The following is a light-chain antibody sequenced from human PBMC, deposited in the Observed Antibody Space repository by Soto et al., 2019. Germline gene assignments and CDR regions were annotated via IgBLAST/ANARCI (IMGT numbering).Light chain of an antibody. CDR3: TSYTGSSPLYV. J-gene: IGLJ1*01. Sequence: QSALAQPASVSGSPGQSITISCSGTSRDFGGYNYVAWYQQHPGKAPKLVIYEVSNRPSGVSDRFSGSKSGNTASLTISGLQAEDEADYYCTSYTGSSPLYVLGTGTKVTVL. V-gene: IGLV2-14*01. CDR2: EVS. CDR1: SRDFGGYNY.